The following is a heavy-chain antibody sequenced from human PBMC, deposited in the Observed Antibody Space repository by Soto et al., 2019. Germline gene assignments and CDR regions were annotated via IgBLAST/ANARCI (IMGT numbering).Heavy chain of an antibody. D-gene: IGHD2-2*01. J-gene: IGHJ6*02. CDR1: GYTFTSYG. V-gene: IGHV1-18*01. CDR2: ISAYKGNT. CDR3: ARDDIVVVPATTVGYYYYGLDV. Sequence: QVQLVQSGAELKKPGASVKVSCKASGYTFTSYGISWVRQAPVQWLEWMGWISAYKGNTNYAQKLQGRVTMTTDTSTRTSYMELRRLRSDDTAVYYCARDDIVVVPATTVGYYYYGLDVWGQGNTVTVSS.